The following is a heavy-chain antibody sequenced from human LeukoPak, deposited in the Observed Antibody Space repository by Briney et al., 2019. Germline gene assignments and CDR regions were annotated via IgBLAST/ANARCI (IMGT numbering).Heavy chain of an antibody. V-gene: IGHV3-13*01. Sequence: GGSLRISCAASGFTFSSFDMHWVRQPTGQGLEWVSTIGTASDTYYPGSVEGRFTLSRDNAKNSLYLQMNSLTAGDTAVYYCARGPRRGKYYYMDVRGKGTTVTVSS. J-gene: IGHJ6*03. CDR2: IGTASDT. CDR3: ARGPRRGKYYYMDV. CDR1: GFTFSSFD. D-gene: IGHD1-1*01.